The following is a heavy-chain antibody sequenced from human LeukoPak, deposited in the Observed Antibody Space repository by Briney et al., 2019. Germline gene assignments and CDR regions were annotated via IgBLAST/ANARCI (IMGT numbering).Heavy chain of an antibody. D-gene: IGHD6-13*01. CDR3: AKHLGQQLPHDY. J-gene: IGHJ4*02. V-gene: IGHV3-48*03. CDR1: GFTFSSYE. Sequence: GGSLRLSCAASGFTFSSYEMNWVRQAPGKGLEWVAYTSSGGGTTYYADSVKGRFTISRDNAKNSLYLQMNSLRADDTAFYYCAKHLGQQLPHDYWGQGALVTVSS. CDR2: TSSGGGTT.